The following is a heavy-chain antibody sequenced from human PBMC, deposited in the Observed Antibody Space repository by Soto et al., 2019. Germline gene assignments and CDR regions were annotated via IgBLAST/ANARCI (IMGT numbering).Heavy chain of an antibody. D-gene: IGHD3-3*01. Sequence: SETLSLTCTVSGGSISSSSYYWGWIRQPPGKGLEWIGSIYYSGSTYYNPSLKSRVTISVDTSKNQFSLKLSSVTAADTAVYYCASSPPGFGVVIAFDPWGQGTLVTVSS. V-gene: IGHV4-39*01. J-gene: IGHJ5*02. CDR2: IYYSGST. CDR1: GGSISSSSYY. CDR3: ASSPPGFGVVIAFDP.